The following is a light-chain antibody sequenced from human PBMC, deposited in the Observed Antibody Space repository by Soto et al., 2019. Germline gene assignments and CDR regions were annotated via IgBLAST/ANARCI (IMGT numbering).Light chain of an antibody. CDR3: QQYNNWPLT. CDR2: GAS. V-gene: IGKV3-15*01. J-gene: IGKJ4*01. CDR1: QSISSN. Sequence: EIVMTQSPATLSVSPGERATLSCRASQSISSNLAWYQQKPGQAPSLLLYGASTRATGIPARFSGSGSGTDFTLTISSLQSEDFAVYYCQQYNNWPLTFGGGTTVEIK.